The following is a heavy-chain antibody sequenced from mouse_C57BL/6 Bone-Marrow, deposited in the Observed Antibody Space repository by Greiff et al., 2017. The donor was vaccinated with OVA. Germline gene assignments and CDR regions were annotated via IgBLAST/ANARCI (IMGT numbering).Heavy chain of an antibody. CDR1: GFSFNTYA. Sequence: VQLQQSGGGLVQPKGSLKLSCAASGFSFNTYAMNWVRQAPGKGLEWVARIRSKSNNYATYYADSVKDRFTISRDDSESMLYLQMNNLKTEDTAMYYCVRHEISYYAMDYWGQGTSVTVSS. CDR3: VRHEISYYAMDY. J-gene: IGHJ4*01. CDR2: IRSKSNNYAT. V-gene: IGHV10-1*01.